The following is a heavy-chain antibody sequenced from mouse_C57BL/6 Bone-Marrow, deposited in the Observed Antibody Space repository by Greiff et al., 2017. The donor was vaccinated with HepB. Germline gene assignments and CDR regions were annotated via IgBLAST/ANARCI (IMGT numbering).Heavy chain of an antibody. CDR1: GYTFTDYY. J-gene: IGHJ4*01. Sequence: QVQLQQSGAELVRPGASVKLSCKASGYTFTDYYINWVKQRPGQGLEWIARIYPGSGNTYYNEKFKGKATLTAEKSSSTAYMQLSSLTSEDSAVYFCARSEDYGSSYAGNYAMDYWGQGTSVTVSS. CDR3: ARSEDYGSSYAGNYAMDY. V-gene: IGHV1-76*01. D-gene: IGHD1-1*01. CDR2: IYPGSGNT.